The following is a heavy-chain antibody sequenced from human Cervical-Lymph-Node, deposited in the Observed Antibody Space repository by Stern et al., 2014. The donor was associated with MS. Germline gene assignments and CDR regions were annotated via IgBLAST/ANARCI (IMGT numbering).Heavy chain of an antibody. J-gene: IGHJ4*02. CDR3: ARATRGRYSSPPDF. V-gene: IGHV1-18*01. CDR2: ISAYNGNT. CDR1: GYTFSSYD. Sequence: VQLVQSGAEVKKPGASVKVSCNASGYTFSSYDISWVRQAPGQGLEWMAWISAYNGNTKYAQKFLGRVTMTTDTSTSTAYMDLRSLRSDDTAVYYCARATRGRYSSPPDFWGRGTLVTVSS. D-gene: IGHD3-22*01.